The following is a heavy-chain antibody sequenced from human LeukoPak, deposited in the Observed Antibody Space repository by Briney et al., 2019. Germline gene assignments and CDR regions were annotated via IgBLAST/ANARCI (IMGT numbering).Heavy chain of an antibody. Sequence: GGSLRLSCAASGFTFSSYAMSWVRQAPGKGLEWVAVIWYDGSNKYYADSVKGRFTISRDNSKNTLYLQMNSLRAEDTAVYYCARGPADYYDSSGYNYWGQGTLVTVSS. V-gene: IGHV3-33*08. CDR3: ARGPADYYDSSGYNY. D-gene: IGHD3-22*01. J-gene: IGHJ4*02. CDR1: GFTFSSYA. CDR2: IWYDGSNK.